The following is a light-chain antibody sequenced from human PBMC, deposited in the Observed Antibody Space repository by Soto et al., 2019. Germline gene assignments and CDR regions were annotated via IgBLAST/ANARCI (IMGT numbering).Light chain of an antibody. Sequence: QSVLTQPSSMSGAPGQRVTISCTGSSSNIAAGYDVHWHQQPPGAAPKLLIYANTNRPSGVPDRFSGSKSGTTASLAITGLQAEDEADYYCQSYDANLNGYVFGPGTKLTVL. CDR3: QSYDANLNGYV. J-gene: IGLJ1*01. CDR1: SSNIAAGYD. V-gene: IGLV1-40*01. CDR2: ANT.